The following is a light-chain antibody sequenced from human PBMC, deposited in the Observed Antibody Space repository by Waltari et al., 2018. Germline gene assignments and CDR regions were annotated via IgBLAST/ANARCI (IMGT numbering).Light chain of an antibody. V-gene: IGLV1-44*01. Sequence: QSVLTQPPSASGTPGQRVPISCSGSSSNLGSNTVTWYQPLPGTAPKLLIYSNNQRPSGVPDRFSGSKSGTSASLAISGLQSEDEADYYCAAWDDSLNGWVFGGGTKLTVL. CDR1: SSNLGSNT. J-gene: IGLJ3*02. CDR3: AAWDDSLNGWV. CDR2: SNN.